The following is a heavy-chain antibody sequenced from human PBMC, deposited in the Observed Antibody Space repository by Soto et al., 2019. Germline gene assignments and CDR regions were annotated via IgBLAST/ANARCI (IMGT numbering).Heavy chain of an antibody. J-gene: IGHJ4*02. D-gene: IGHD6-19*01. V-gene: IGHV3-23*01. Sequence: EVQLLESGGGLVQPGGSLRLSCAASGFTFSNYAMNWVRQAPGKGLEWVSVISGSGGSTYYADSVKGRFTISRDNSKNTLYLQMNSLRAGDTAVYYCASRSSGWYFVYWRQGTLVTVSS. CDR2: ISGSGGST. CDR3: ASRSSGWYFVY. CDR1: GFTFSNYA.